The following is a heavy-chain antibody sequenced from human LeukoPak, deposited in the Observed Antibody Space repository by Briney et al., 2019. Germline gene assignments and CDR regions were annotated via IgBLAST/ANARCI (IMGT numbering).Heavy chain of an antibody. J-gene: IGHJ4*02. D-gene: IGHD3-10*01. CDR3: TRTRPLRFRALDY. CDR2: MNPNSGNT. V-gene: IGHV1-8*01. Sequence: EASVKVSCKTSGFTFTNYDINWVRQAPGQGLEWMGWMNPNSGNTGYAQRFQGRVTMTRNTSISTAFMELSSLTSEDTAVYFCTRTRPLRFRALDYWGPGTLVTVSS. CDR1: GFTFTNYD.